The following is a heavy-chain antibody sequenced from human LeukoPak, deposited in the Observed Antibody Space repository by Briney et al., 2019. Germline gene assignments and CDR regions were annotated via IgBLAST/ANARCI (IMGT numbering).Heavy chain of an antibody. CDR1: GGTFSSYA. CDR3: ARNSLGDSLGAFDI. D-gene: IGHD3-22*01. CDR2: IIPIFGTA. J-gene: IGHJ3*02. Sequence: ASVKVSCKASGGTFSSYAISWVRQAPGQGLEWMGGIIPIFGTANYAQKFQGRVTITTDESTSTAYMELSSLRSEDTAVYYCARNSLGDSLGAFDIWGRGTMVTVSS. V-gene: IGHV1-69*05.